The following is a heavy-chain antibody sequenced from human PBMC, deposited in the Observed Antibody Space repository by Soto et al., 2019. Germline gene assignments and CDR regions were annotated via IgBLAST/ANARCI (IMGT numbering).Heavy chain of an antibody. D-gene: IGHD2-21*02. J-gene: IGHJ4*02. Sequence: QVQLQESGPGLVKPSETLSLTCSVSGGSISGYYWNWIRQPPGKGLEWVGHIYGSGSTNYNPSLKSRVTISVDTSKIQFSLNLTSVTAAATAVYYCARASLPEGPEAYWGQGILVTVSS. V-gene: IGHV4-59*12. CDR2: IYGSGST. CDR1: GGSISGYY. CDR3: ARASLPEGPEAY.